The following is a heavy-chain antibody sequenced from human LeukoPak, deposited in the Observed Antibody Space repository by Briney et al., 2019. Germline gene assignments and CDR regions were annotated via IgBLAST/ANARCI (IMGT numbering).Heavy chain of an antibody. V-gene: IGHV3-48*04. CDR3: ASGGRGQYCGGDCRGAFDV. CDR1: GFTFNTYS. CDR2: ISSSSSAI. D-gene: IGHD2-21*02. Sequence: PGGSLRLSCAASGFTFNTYSMNWVRQAPGKGLEWVSYISSSSSAIYYADSVKGRFTISRDNAKNSLYLQMNNLRADDTAVYYCASGGRGQYCGGDCRGAFDVWGQGTMVTVSS. J-gene: IGHJ3*01.